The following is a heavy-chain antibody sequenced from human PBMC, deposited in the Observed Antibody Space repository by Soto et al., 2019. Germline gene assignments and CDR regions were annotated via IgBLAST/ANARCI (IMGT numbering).Heavy chain of an antibody. Sequence: EVQLLESGGDLVQPGGSLRLSCAASGLTFGTYAMSWARRAPGKGLDWVSAISGNGSDTYLGDSVKGRFSISRDNSKNMLYLQMSSLRGEDTAIYYCARRVGTTGVFDFWGQGTRVIVSS. CDR3: ARRVGTTGVFDF. CDR1: GLTFGTYA. D-gene: IGHD1-26*01. V-gene: IGHV3-23*02. CDR2: ISGNGSDT. J-gene: IGHJ4*02.